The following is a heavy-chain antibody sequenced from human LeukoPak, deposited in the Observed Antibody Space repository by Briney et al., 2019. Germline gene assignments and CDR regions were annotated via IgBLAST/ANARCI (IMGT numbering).Heavy chain of an antibody. CDR3: AKSILTGSTNFDY. Sequence: SVKVSCKASGGTFSSYAISWVRQAPGQGLEWMGGIIPIFGTANYAQKFQGRVTITADESTSTAYMELSSLRSDDTAVYYCAKSILTGSTNFDYWGQGTLVTVSS. D-gene: IGHD3-9*01. CDR2: IIPIFGTA. CDR1: GGTFSSYA. J-gene: IGHJ4*02. V-gene: IGHV1-69*13.